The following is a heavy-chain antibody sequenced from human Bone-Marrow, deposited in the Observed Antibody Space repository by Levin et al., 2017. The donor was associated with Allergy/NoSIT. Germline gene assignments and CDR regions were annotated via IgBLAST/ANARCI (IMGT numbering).Heavy chain of an antibody. CDR2: INHSGST. CDR3: ARGRDYGQLDY. CDR1: GGSFSGYY. Sequence: SETLSLTCAVYGGSFSGYYWSWIRQPPGKGLEWIGEINHSGSTNYNPSLKSRVTTSVDTSNSQFSLKLSSVTAADTAFYYCARGRDYGQLDYWGQGTLVTVSS. D-gene: IGHD4/OR15-4a*01. J-gene: IGHJ4*02. V-gene: IGHV4-34*01.